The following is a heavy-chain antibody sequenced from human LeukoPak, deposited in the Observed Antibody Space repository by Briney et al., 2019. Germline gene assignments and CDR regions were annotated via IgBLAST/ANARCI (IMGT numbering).Heavy chain of an antibody. CDR1: GGSISSYY. D-gene: IGHD6-13*01. CDR2: THYSANT. V-gene: IGHV4-59*08. Sequence: MTSGTLSLTCSVSGGSISSYYWSWIRQPPGKGLEWIGYTHYSANTVYNPSLKTRVTISVDTSKNQFSLKLSSVTAADTAVYYCARGAAGTVPFDYWGQGTLVTVSS. CDR3: ARGAAGTVPFDY. J-gene: IGHJ4*02.